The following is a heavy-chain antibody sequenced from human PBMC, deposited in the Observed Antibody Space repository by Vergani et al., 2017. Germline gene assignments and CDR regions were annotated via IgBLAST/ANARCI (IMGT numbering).Heavy chain of an antibody. CDR1: GGSFSGYY. Sequence: QVQLQQWGAGLLKPSETLSLTCAVYGGSFSGYYWSWIRQPPGKGMEWIGYIYYSGSTNYNPSLKSRVTISVDKSKNQFSLKLRSVTAADTAVYYCARASGGFYCSGDSCYPKKYYFDYWGQGTLVTVSS. CDR2: IYYSGST. J-gene: IGHJ4*02. CDR3: ARASGGFYCSGDSCYPKKYYFDY. V-gene: IGHV4-34*11. D-gene: IGHD2-15*01.